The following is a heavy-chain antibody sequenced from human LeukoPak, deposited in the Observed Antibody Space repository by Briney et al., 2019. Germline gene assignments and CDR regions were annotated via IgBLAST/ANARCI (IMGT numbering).Heavy chain of an antibody. V-gene: IGHV4-34*01. Sequence: PSETLSLTCAVYGGSFSGYYWSWIRQPPGKGLEWIGEINHSGSTNYNPSLKSRVTISVDTSKNQFSLKLSSVTAADTAVYYCARDVWYSSSSPQHYYYMDVWGKGTTVTVSS. CDR1: GGSFSGYY. CDR3: ARDVWYSSSSPQHYYYMDV. CDR2: INHSGST. J-gene: IGHJ6*03. D-gene: IGHD6-6*01.